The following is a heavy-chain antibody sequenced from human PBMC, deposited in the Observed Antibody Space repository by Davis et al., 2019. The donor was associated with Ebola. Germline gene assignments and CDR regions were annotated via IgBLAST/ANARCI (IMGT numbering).Heavy chain of an antibody. J-gene: IGHJ6*02. D-gene: IGHD6-13*01. Sequence: SLKISCAASGFTFDDYAMHWVRQAPGEGLEWVSGISWNSGSIGYADSVKGRFTISRDNAKNSLYLQMNSLRAEDTAVYYCARAAGAAADYYYYGMDVWGQGTTVTVSS. V-gene: IGHV3-9*01. CDR1: GFTFDDYA. CDR2: ISWNSGSI. CDR3: ARAAGAAADYYYYGMDV.